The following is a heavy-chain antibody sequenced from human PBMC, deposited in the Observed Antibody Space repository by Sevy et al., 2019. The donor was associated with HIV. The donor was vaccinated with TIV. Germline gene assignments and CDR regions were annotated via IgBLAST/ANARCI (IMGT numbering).Heavy chain of an antibody. D-gene: IGHD6-19*01. CDR1: GGSVSSGSYY. CDR3: AREGYSSGWYDRGYYYYGMDV. CDR2: IYYSGGT. Sequence: SETLSLTCTVSGGSVSSGSYYWSWIRQPPGKGLEWIGYIYYSGGTNYNTSLKSRVTLSVDTSKNQFSLKLSSVTAADTAVYYCAREGYSSGWYDRGYYYYGMDVWGQGTTVTVSS. V-gene: IGHV4-61*01. J-gene: IGHJ6*02.